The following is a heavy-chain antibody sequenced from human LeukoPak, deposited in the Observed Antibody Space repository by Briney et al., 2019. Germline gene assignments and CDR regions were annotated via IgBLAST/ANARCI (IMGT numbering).Heavy chain of an antibody. Sequence: PSETLSLTCTVSGGSISSGAYYWSWIRQHPGKGLEWIGYIYYSGSTYYNPSLKSRVTISLDTSKNQFSLKLSSVTAADTAVYYCARATTMTTPADYWGQGTLVTVSS. D-gene: IGHD4-17*01. CDR3: ARATTMTTPADY. J-gene: IGHJ4*02. V-gene: IGHV4-31*03. CDR2: IYYSGST. CDR1: GGSISSGAYY.